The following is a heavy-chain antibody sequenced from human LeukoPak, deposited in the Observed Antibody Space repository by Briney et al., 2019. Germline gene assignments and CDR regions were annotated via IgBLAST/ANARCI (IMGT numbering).Heavy chain of an antibody. CDR2: ISSSGSTI. D-gene: IGHD2-21*01. CDR1: GFTFSDYY. J-gene: IGHJ3*02. V-gene: IGHV3-11*01. CDR3: AEEIAYCGGDCYFSLDAFDI. Sequence: GGSLRLSCAASGFTFSDYYMSWIRQAPGKGLEWVSYISSSGSTIYYADSVKGRFTISRDNSKNTLYLQMNSLRAEDTAVYYCAEEIAYCGGDCYFSLDAFDIWGQGTMVTVSS.